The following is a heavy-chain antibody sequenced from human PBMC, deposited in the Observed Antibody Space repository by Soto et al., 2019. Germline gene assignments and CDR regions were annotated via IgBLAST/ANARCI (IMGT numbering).Heavy chain of an antibody. D-gene: IGHD6-19*01. CDR2: IYYSGST. J-gene: IGHJ5*02. CDR3: AGIAVADWFDP. V-gene: IGHV4-39*01. CDR1: GGSISSSSYY. Sequence: QLQLQESGPGLVKPSETLSLTCTVSGGSISSSSYYWGWIRQPPGKGLEWIGSIYYSGSTYYNPSLKSRVTISVDTSKNQFSLKLSSVTAADTAVYYCAGIAVADWFDPWGQGTLVTVSS.